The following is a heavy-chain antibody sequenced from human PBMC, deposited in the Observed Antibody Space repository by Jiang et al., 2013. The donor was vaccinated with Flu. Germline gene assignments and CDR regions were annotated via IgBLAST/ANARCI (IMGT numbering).Heavy chain of an antibody. CDR1: GYTFTSYD. CDR2: MNPNSGNT. CDR3: ARLAYYDSSGYPDDAFDI. D-gene: IGHD3-22*01. V-gene: IGHV1-8*01. J-gene: IGHJ3*02. Sequence: GAEVKKPGASVKVSCKASGYTFTSYDINWVRQATGQGLEWMGWMNPNSGNTGYAQKFQGRVTMTRNTSISTAYMELSSLRSEDTAVYYCARLAYYDSSGYPDDAFDIWGQGTMVTVSS.